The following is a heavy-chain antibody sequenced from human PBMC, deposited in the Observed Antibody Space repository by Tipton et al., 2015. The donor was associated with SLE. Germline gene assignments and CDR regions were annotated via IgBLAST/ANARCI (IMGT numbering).Heavy chain of an antibody. J-gene: IGHJ4*02. V-gene: IGHV4-61*09. CDR1: GGSISSGSYY. D-gene: IGHD6-19*01. Sequence: TLSLTCTVTGGSISSGSYYWSWIRQPAGKGLEWIGEINHSGSTNYNPSLKSRVTISVDTSKNQFSLKLSSVTAADTAVYYCAREGSGDYWGQGTLVTVSS. CDR3: AREGSGDY. CDR2: INHSGST.